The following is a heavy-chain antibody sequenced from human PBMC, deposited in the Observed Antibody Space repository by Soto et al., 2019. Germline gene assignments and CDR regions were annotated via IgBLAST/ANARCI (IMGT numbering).Heavy chain of an antibody. Sequence: EVQLVESGGGLVQPGRSLRLSCAASGFTFDDYAMHWVRQTPGKGLEWVSGISWNSGSIGHADSVKGRFTISRDNAKNSLDLQMNSLRAEDTALYYCAKDFAYSSSGNFDYWGQGTLVTVSS. D-gene: IGHD6-13*01. CDR1: GFTFDDYA. J-gene: IGHJ4*02. V-gene: IGHV3-9*01. CDR2: ISWNSGSI. CDR3: AKDFAYSSSGNFDY.